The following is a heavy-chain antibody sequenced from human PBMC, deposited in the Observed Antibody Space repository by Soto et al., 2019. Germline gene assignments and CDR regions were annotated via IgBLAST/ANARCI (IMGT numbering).Heavy chain of an antibody. CDR2: IWYDGSNK. CDR3: ARDVSGSGLPYYYGMDV. Sequence: QVQLVESGGGVVQPGRSLRLSCAASGFTFSSYGMHWVRQAPGKGLEWVAVIWYDGSNKYYADSVKGRFTISRDNSKNTLYRQMNSLRAEDTAVYYCARDVSGSGLPYYYGMDVWGQGTTVTVSS. D-gene: IGHD3-10*01. CDR1: GFTFSSYG. J-gene: IGHJ6*02. V-gene: IGHV3-33*01.